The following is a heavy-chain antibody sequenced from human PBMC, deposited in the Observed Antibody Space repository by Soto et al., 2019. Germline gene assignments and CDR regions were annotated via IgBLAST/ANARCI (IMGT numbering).Heavy chain of an antibody. V-gene: IGHV3-23*01. Sequence: GGSLRLSCAASGFTFSSYAMSWVRQAPGKGLEWVSAISGSGGSTYYADSVKGRFTISRDNSKNTLYLQMNSLRAEDTAVYYCANFGFWSGYPQSPHPNNWFDPWGQGTLVTVSS. CDR1: GFTFSSYA. CDR3: ANFGFWSGYPQSPHPNNWFDP. CDR2: ISGSGGST. J-gene: IGHJ5*02. D-gene: IGHD3-3*01.